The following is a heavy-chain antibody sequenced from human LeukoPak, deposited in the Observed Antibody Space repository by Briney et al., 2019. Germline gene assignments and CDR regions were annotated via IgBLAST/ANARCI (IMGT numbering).Heavy chain of an antibody. Sequence: SVTVSFTASGGTFSSYAISWVRQAPGQGNEWVGGIIPIFGTANYAQKFQGRVTITTDESTSTAYMELSSLRSEDTAVYYCARGDLRYFDWLLLYWGQGTLVTVSS. D-gene: IGHD3-9*01. CDR3: ARGDLRYFDWLLLY. J-gene: IGHJ4*02. CDR1: GGTFSSYA. V-gene: IGHV1-69*05. CDR2: IIPIFGTA.